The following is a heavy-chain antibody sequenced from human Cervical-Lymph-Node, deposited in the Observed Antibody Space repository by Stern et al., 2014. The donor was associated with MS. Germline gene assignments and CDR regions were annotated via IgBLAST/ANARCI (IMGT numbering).Heavy chain of an antibody. CDR3: ARTPYNWNFALDY. J-gene: IGHJ4*02. CDR2: INPNSGDT. CDR1: GYGFIGFY. Sequence: VQLLESGAEVKKPGASVKVSCKASGYGFIGFYLHWVRQAPGQGLEWMGWINPNSGDTNYAQRFQGRVTMTRDTSITTAYMELSSLRSDDTAVYYCARTPYNWNFALDYWGQGTLVTVSS. D-gene: IGHD1-7*01. V-gene: IGHV1-2*02.